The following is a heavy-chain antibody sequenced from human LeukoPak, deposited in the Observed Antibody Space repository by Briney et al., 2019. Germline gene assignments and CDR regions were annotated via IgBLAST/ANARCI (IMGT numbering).Heavy chain of an antibody. CDR1: GGSISSSSYY. Sequence: SETLSLTCTVSGGSISSSSYYWGWIRQPPGKGLEWIGSIYYSGSTYYNPSLKSRVTISVDTSKNQFSLKLSSVTAADTAVYYCARVGGGRMIVVALRRAYFDYWGQGTLVTVSS. J-gene: IGHJ4*02. D-gene: IGHD3-22*01. CDR3: ARVGGGRMIVVALRRAYFDY. CDR2: IYYSGST. V-gene: IGHV4-39*01.